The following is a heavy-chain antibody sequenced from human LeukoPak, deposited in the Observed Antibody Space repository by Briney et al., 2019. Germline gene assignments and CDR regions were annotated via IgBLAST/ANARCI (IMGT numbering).Heavy chain of an antibody. CDR2: VNHSGTT. V-gene: IGHV4-34*01. CDR1: GGSFSDYY. Sequence: PSETLSLTCAVYGGSFSDYYWSWIRQPPGKGLEFIGEVNHSGTTNYNPSLKSRVTISVDTSKNQFSLRLTSVTAADTALYYCARGITHYDFWNVIGRWFDSWGQGTLVTVSS. D-gene: IGHD3-3*01. CDR3: ARGITHYDFWNVIGRWFDS. J-gene: IGHJ5*01.